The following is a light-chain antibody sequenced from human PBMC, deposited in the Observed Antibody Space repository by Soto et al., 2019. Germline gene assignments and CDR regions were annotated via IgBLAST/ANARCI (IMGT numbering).Light chain of an antibody. CDR2: EVT. V-gene: IGLV2-8*01. CDR3: SSYAGSNNLV. CDR1: SSDVGGYNY. Sequence: QSVLTQPPSAYGSHGQSVTISCTGTSSDVGGYNYVSWYQQHPGKAPKLMIYEVTKRPSGVPDRFSGSKSGNTASLTVSGLQAEDEADYYCSSYAGSNNLVFGTGTKVTVL. J-gene: IGLJ1*01.